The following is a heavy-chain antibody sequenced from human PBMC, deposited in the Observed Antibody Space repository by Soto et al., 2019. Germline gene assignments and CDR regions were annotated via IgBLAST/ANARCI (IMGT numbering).Heavy chain of an antibody. CDR3: AGDTSMITFGGVIAMGAFDI. V-gene: IGHV3-30*04. Sequence: GGSLRLSCAASGFTFSSYAMHWVRQAPGKGLEWVAVISYDGNNKYYADSVKGRFTISRDNSKNTLYLQMNSLRAEDTAVYYCAGDTSMITFGGVIAMGAFDIWGQGTMVTVSS. D-gene: IGHD3-16*02. CDR2: ISYDGNNK. J-gene: IGHJ3*02. CDR1: GFTFSSYA.